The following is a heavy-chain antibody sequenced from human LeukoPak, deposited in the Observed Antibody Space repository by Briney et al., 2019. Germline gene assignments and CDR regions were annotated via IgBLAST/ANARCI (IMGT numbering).Heavy chain of an antibody. Sequence: KVSCKASGYTFSNFGISWVRQAPGQGLEWMGGIIPIFGTANYAQKFQGRVTITADESTSTAYMELSSLRSEDTAVYYCARTSYDYVWGSYRLFDYWGQGTLVTVSS. D-gene: IGHD3-16*02. CDR3: ARTSYDYVWGSYRLFDY. CDR1: GYTFSNFG. CDR2: IIPIFGTA. J-gene: IGHJ4*02. V-gene: IGHV1-69*01.